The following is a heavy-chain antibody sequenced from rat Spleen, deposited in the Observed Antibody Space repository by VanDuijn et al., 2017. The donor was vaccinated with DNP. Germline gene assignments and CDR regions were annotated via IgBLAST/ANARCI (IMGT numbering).Heavy chain of an antibody. CDR1: GFTFSSFW. J-gene: IGHJ4*01. V-gene: IGHV5-58*01. CDR2: INTDGGTT. CDR3: AKSGGYYAMDA. D-gene: IGHD5-1*01. Sequence: EVQFVETGGGLVQPGRSLKLSCVASGFTFSSFWMHWIRQVPGKGLEWVASINTDGGTTFYPDSVKGRFTISRDNAENTVYLQMNSLRSEDTATYYCAKSGGYYAMDAWGQGTSVTVSS.